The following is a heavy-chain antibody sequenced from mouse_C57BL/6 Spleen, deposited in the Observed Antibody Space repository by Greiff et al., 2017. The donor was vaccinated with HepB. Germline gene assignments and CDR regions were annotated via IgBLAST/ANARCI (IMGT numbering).Heavy chain of an antibody. CDR3: VTAVVATPRFAS. CDR2: IRSKSNNYAT. J-gene: IGHJ3*01. Sequence: EVKLVESGGGLVQPKGSLKLSCAASGFSFNTYAMNWVRQAPGKGLEWVARIRSKSNNYATYYADSVKDRFTISRDDSESMLYLQMNNLKTEDTAMYYCVTAVVATPRFASWGQGTLVTVSA. CDR1: GFSFNTYA. V-gene: IGHV10-1*01. D-gene: IGHD1-1*01.